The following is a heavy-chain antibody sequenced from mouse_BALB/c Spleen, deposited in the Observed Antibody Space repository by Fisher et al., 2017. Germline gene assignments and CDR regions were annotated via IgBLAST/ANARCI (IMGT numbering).Heavy chain of an antibody. D-gene: IGHD1-1*02. CDR3: ARGGGYYAMDY. Sequence: KFKGKATLTVDKSSSTAYMELRSLTSEDSAVYYCARGGGYYAMDYWGQGTSVTVSS. V-gene: IGHV1-26*01. J-gene: IGHJ4*01.